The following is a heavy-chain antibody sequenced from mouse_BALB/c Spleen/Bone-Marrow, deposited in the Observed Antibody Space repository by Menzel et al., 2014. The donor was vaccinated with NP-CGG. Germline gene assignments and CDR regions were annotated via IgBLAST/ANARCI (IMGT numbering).Heavy chain of an antibody. CDR2: ISTYYGDA. Sequence: QVQLQQSGAELVRPGVSVKISCKGSDYTFTDYAMHWVKQSHAKSLEWIGVISTYYGDASYNQKFKGKATMTVDKSSSTAYMELARLTSEDSAIYYCAREGNGNLDYWGQGTTLAVSS. J-gene: IGHJ2*01. V-gene: IGHV1S137*01. D-gene: IGHD2-1*01. CDR1: DYTFTDYA. CDR3: AREGNGNLDY.